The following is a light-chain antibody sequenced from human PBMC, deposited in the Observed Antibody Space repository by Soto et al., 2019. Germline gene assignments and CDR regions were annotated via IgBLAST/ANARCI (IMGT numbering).Light chain of an antibody. J-gene: IGKJ5*01. V-gene: IGKV1-33*01. Sequence: DIQLTQSPSFLSASLGDRVTITCRASQGISRSLAWYQQKPGRAPKLLIYDASNLEAGVPSRFRGSGSGTDFTFTISRLQPEDIATYYCQQYENLPTFGQGTRLEI. CDR2: DAS. CDR1: QGISRS. CDR3: QQYENLPT.